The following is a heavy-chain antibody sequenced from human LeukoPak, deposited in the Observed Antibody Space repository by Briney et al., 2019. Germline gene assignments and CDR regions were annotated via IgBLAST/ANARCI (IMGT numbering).Heavy chain of an antibody. CDR1: GFTFSSYG. CDR2: ISYDGSNK. J-gene: IGHJ6*02. Sequence: GGSLRLSCAASGFTFSSYGMHWVRQAPGKGLEWVAVISYDGSNKYYADSVKGRFTISRDNSKNTLYLQMNSLRAEDTAVYYCAKGNRSRSRPGGMDVWGQGTTVTVSS. CDR3: AKGNRSRSRPGGMDV. D-gene: IGHD1-14*01. V-gene: IGHV3-30*18.